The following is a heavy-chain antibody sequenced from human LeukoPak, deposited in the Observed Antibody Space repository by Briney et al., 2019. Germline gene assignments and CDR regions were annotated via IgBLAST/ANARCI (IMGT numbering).Heavy chain of an antibody. D-gene: IGHD4-23*01. Sequence: GGSLRLSCAASGFIFSSYDMNWVRQAPGKGLEWVSYISTGGSSTYYADSVEGRFTISRDNAKSSLYLQMNSLRAEDTAVYYCARGDYGGDYFDYWGQGTLVTVSS. CDR3: ARGDYGGDYFDY. CDR2: ISTGGSST. V-gene: IGHV3-48*03. J-gene: IGHJ4*02. CDR1: GFIFSSYD.